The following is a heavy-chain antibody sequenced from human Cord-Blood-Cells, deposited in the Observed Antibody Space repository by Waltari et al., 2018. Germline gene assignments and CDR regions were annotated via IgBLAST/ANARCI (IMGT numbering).Heavy chain of an antibody. CDR1: GGSISSYY. Sequence: QVQLQESGPGLVKPSETLSLTCTVSGGSISSYYWSWIRQPAGKGLEWIGRIYTSGSTNYTPSLKSRVTMSVDTSKNQFSLKLSSVTAADTAVYYCARVSSRGSQAVLGWYFDLWGRGTLVTVSS. CDR2: IYTSGST. V-gene: IGHV4-4*07. CDR3: ARVSSRGSQAVLGWYFDL. J-gene: IGHJ2*01. D-gene: IGHD3-10*01.